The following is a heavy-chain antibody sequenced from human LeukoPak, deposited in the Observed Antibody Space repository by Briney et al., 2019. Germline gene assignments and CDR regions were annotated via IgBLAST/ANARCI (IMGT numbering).Heavy chain of an antibody. D-gene: IGHD6-19*01. CDR1: GYTFTSYG. CDR3: ARDPGEQWPTFDY. V-gene: IGHV1-69*04. J-gene: IGHJ4*02. CDR2: IIPILGIA. Sequence: SVKVSCKASGYTFTSYGISWVRQAPGQGLEWMGRIIPILGIANYAQKFQGRVTITADKSTSTAYMELSSLRSEDTAVYYCARDPGEQWPTFDYWGQGTLVTVSS.